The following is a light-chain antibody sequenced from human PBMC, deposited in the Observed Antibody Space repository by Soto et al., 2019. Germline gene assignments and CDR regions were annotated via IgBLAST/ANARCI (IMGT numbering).Light chain of an antibody. CDR3: QQYNNYPWT. CDR2: KAS. V-gene: IGKV1-5*03. CDR1: QSTSSY. Sequence: DIQMTQSPSTLSASVGDRVTITCRASQSTSSYLAWYQQKPGKAPKLLIYKASSLESGVPSRFSGSGSGTEFTLTISSLQPDDFATYYCQQYNNYPWTFGQGTKVDI. J-gene: IGKJ1*01.